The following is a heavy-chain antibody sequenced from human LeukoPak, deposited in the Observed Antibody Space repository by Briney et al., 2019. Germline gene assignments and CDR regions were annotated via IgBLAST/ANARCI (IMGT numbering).Heavy chain of an antibody. CDR1: GYTFASYT. D-gene: IGHD1-26*01. CDR2: INSYSGNT. J-gene: IGHJ3*01. CDR3: ARSRDYSGRYNDAFDV. Sequence: ASVKVSCKASGYTFASYTINWVRQAPGQGLEWMGWINSYSGNTTYAQKFQGRVTMTTDTSTSTASMELRSLTSDDTAVYYCARSRDYSGRYNDAFDVWGQGTMVTVSS. V-gene: IGHV1-18*01.